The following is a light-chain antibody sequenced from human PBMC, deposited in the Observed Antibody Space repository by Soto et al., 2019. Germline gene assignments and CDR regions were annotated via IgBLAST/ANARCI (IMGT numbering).Light chain of an antibody. V-gene: IGKV1-8*01. Sequence: AIRMTQSPSSLSASTGDRVTITCRASQGISSYLAWYQQKPGKAPKLLIYAASTLQSGVPSRFSGSGSATDFTLTISCLQSEDFATYYCQQYYSYPLTFGGGTKLEIK. J-gene: IGKJ4*01. CDR2: AAS. CDR3: QQYYSYPLT. CDR1: QGISSY.